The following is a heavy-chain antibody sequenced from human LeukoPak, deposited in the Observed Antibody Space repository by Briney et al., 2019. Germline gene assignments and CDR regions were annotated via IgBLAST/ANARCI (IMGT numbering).Heavy chain of an antibody. CDR3: ARSLPSGSYHH. V-gene: IGHV3-23*01. D-gene: IGHD1-26*01. J-gene: IGHJ5*02. CDR1: GFTFSSYA. CDR2: ISGSGGST. Sequence: PGGSLRLSCAASGFTFSSYAMSWVRQAPGKGLEWVSAISGSGGSTYYADSVKGRFTISRDNAKNSLYLQMNSLRAEDTAVYYCARSLPSGSYHHWGQGTLVTVSS.